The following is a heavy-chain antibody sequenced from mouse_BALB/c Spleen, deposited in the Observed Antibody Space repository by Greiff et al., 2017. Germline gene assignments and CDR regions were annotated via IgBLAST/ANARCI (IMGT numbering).Heavy chain of an antibody. CDR1: GDSITSGY. J-gene: IGHJ4*01. V-gene: IGHV3-8*02. CDR3: ARKKGRDYAMDY. Sequence: EVKLQESGPSLVKPSQTLSLTCSVTGDSITSGYWNWIRKFPGNKLEYMGYISYSGSTYYNPSLKSRISITRDTSKNQYYLQLNSVTTEDTATYYCARKKGRDYAMDYWGQGTSVTVSS. D-gene: IGHD3-3*01. CDR2: ISYSGST.